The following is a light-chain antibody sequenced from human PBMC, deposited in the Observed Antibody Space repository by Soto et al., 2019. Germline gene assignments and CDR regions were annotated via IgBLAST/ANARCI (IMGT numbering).Light chain of an antibody. CDR2: YDD. CDR1: SSNIGNNV. J-gene: IGLJ2*01. Sequence: QSVLTQPPSVSDAPRQRVTISCSGSSSNIGNNVVSWYQQLPGKAPRLLMYYDDLLPSGVSDRFSGSKSGTSASLAISGLQSEDEADYYCAAWDDSLNGVVFGGGTKLTVL. V-gene: IGLV1-36*01. CDR3: AAWDDSLNGVV.